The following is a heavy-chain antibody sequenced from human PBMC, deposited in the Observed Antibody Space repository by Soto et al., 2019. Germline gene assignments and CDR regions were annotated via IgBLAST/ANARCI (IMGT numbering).Heavy chain of an antibody. D-gene: IGHD4-4*01. CDR3: ATFPRSSKRGY. CDR2: ISDGGSTI. V-gene: IGHV3-48*03. Sequence: GGSLRLSCAASGFTFSSYEMNWVRQAPGKGLEWVSYISDGGSTIYYADSVKGRFTISRDNAKNSLYLQMNSLGAEDTAVYYCATFPRSSKRGYWGQGTLVTVSS. J-gene: IGHJ4*02. CDR1: GFTFSSYE.